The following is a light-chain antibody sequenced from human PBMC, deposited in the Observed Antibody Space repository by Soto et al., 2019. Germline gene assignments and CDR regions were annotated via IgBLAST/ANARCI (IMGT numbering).Light chain of an antibody. J-gene: IGKJ5*01. CDR1: QNVDTKY. Sequence: EIVLTQSPGTLSLSPGERATLSCRASQNVDTKYLAWYHFKPGQAPSIIIFGASGRATGIPDRFSGSGTGTDFTLTISDVQPEDFAVYYCQQYNNWPPTFGQGTRLEIK. V-gene: IGKV3-20*01. CDR2: GAS. CDR3: QQYNNWPPT.